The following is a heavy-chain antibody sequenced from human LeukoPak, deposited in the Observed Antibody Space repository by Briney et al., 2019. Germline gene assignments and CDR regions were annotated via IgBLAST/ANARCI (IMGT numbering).Heavy chain of an antibody. CDR1: GFTVSTNY. J-gene: IGHJ3*01. CDR2: IYSGGST. CDR3: AKDRGGSSQLGDAFDV. Sequence: HPGGSLRLSCAASGFTVSTNYMSWVHQAPGKGLEWVSIIYSGGSTYYADSVKGRFTISRDNAKNSLYLQMNSLRTDDTALYYCAKDRGGSSQLGDAFDVWGQGTMISVSS. D-gene: IGHD2-15*01. V-gene: IGHV3-53*05.